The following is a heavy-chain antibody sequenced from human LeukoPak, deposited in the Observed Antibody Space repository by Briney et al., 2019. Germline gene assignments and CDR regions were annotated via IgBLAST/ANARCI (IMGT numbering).Heavy chain of an antibody. J-gene: IGHJ4*02. CDR2: INISGST. V-gene: IGHV4-4*07. D-gene: IGHD3-10*01. CDR1: GGSISGYY. CDR3: ARSGLDYYGSGTYSLFQY. Sequence: SETLSLTCTVSGGSISGYYWSWIRQPAGKGLEWLGRINISGSTNYNPSLKSRVTMSVDTSTNQVSLQLSSVTAADTAVYYCARSGLDYYGSGTYSLFQYWGQGTLVTVSS.